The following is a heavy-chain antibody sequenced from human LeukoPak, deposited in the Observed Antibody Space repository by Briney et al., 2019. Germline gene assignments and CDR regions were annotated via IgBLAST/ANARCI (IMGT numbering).Heavy chain of an antibody. V-gene: IGHV3-7*01. Sequence: GGSLRLSCAASGFTFSSYWMSWVRQAPGKGLEWVANIKQDGSEEYYVDSVKGRFTISRDNAKNSLYLQMNSLRAEDTAVYYCARGVRWSKTTDWYFDLWGRGTLVTVSS. CDR2: IKQDGSEE. J-gene: IGHJ2*01. D-gene: IGHD4-23*01. CDR3: ARGVRWSKTTDWYFDL. CDR1: GFTFSSYW.